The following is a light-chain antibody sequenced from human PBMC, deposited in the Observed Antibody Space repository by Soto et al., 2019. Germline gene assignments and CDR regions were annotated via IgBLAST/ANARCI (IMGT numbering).Light chain of an antibody. CDR1: QSITYY. CDR3: QQTYTSVAT. J-gene: IGKJ1*01. CDR2: SVA. V-gene: IGKV1-39*01. Sequence: DIQMTQSPSSLSASVGDRVTITCRASQSITYYLNWYQQRPGEAPKLLIYSVAILQNGVPSRFSGGGSETDFTLTISSLQPEDSATYYCQQTYTSVATFGQGTKV.